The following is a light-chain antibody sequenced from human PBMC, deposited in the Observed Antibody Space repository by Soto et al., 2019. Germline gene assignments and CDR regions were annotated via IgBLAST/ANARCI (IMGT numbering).Light chain of an antibody. J-gene: IGKJ4*01. V-gene: IGKV1-27*01. CDR2: AAS. CDR1: QAINTY. CDR3: QKFNAVPT. Sequence: DIQMTQSPSSLSASVGDRVTITCRASQAINTYLAWYQQKPGKVPTLLISAASTLQSGVPSRFSGSGSGTDFTLTISSLQPEDVATYYCQKFNAVPTCGGGTKVEI.